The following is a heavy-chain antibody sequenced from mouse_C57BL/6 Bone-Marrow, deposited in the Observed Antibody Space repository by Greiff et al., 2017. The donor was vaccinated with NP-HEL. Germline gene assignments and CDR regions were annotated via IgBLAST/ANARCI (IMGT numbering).Heavy chain of an antibody. CDR3: ARERIYDGYYPFDY. J-gene: IGHJ2*01. CDR2: IYPGSGST. V-gene: IGHV1-55*01. D-gene: IGHD2-3*01. Sequence: VQLQQPGAELVKPGASVKMSCKASGYTFTSYWITWVKQRPGQGLEWIGDIYPGSGSTNYNEKFKSKATLTIDTSSSTAYMQLSSLTSEDSAVYYCARERIYDGYYPFDYWGQGTTLTVSS. CDR1: GYTFTSYW.